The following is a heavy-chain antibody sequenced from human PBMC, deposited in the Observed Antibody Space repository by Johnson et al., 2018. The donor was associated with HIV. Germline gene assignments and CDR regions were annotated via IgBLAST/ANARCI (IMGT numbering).Heavy chain of an antibody. V-gene: IGHV3-30*03. Sequence: QVQLVESGGGVVQPGRSLRLSCAAPVFTFSSYAMHWVRLGPGQWLQWVAVISYDGSKKFSAESARGRFTISRDNTRHLLFLQMNTLRAEDTAVYYCARDRVGATAFDVWGQGTMVTVST. CDR1: VFTFSSYA. CDR3: ARDRVGATAFDV. CDR2: ISYDGSKK. D-gene: IGHD1-26*01. J-gene: IGHJ3*01.